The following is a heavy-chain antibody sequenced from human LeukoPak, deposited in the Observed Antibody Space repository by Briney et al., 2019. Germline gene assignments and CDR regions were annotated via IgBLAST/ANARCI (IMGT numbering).Heavy chain of an antibody. Sequence: GESLRLSCVVSGLTVSRKFMNWVRQAPGKGLEWVSGIYDDGSTFYADSVKGRFSISRDTSRNTLSLQMSSLGAEDTAVYFCASCGNDCDPRETAWVDFLHWGQGTLVTVSS. D-gene: IGHD2-21*02. V-gene: IGHV3-66*01. J-gene: IGHJ1*01. CDR3: ASCGNDCDPRETAWVDFLH. CDR2: IYDDGST. CDR1: GLTVSRKF.